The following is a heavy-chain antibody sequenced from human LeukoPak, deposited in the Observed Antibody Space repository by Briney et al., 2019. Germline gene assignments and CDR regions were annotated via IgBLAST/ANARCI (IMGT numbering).Heavy chain of an antibody. CDR3: ARGSIAAGPQAAFDI. V-gene: IGHV4-59*01. D-gene: IGHD6-13*01. J-gene: IGHJ3*02. CDR1: GGSTSSYY. CDR2: IYYSGST. Sequence: RPSETLSLTCTVSGGSTSSYYWSWIRQPPGKGLEWIGYIYYSGSTNYNPSLKSRVTISVDTSKNQFSLKLSSVTAADTAVYYCARGSIAAGPQAAFDIWGQGTMVTVSS.